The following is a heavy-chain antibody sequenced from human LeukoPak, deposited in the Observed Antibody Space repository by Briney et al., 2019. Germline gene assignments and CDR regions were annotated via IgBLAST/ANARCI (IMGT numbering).Heavy chain of an antibody. CDR2: ISSSSSSYI. Sequence: GGSLRLSCAASGFTFSSYSMNWVRQAPGKGLEWVSSISSSSSSYIYYADSVKGRFTISRDNAKNSLYLQMNSLRAEDTAVYYCAREFYGGNPYYYYGMDVWGQGTTVTVSS. J-gene: IGHJ6*02. CDR1: GFTFSSYS. CDR3: AREFYGGNPYYYYGMDV. V-gene: IGHV3-21*01. D-gene: IGHD4-17*01.